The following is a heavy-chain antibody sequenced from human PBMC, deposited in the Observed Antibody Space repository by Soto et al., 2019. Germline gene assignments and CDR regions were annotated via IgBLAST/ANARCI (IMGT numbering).Heavy chain of an antibody. CDR1: GFTFSSYW. D-gene: IGHD3-22*01. J-gene: IGHJ4*02. V-gene: IGHV3-7*05. CDR3: ARARYYYDSSGYYPQDY. Sequence: GGSLRLSCAASGFTFSSYWMSWVRQAPGKGLEWVANIKQDGSEKYYVDSVKDRFTISRDNAKNSLYLQMNSLRAEDTAVYYCARARYYYDSSGYYPQDYWGQGTLVTVSS. CDR2: IKQDGSEK.